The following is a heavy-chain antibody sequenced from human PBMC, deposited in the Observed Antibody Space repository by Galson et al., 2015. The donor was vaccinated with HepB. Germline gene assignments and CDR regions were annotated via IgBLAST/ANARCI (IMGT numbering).Heavy chain of an antibody. J-gene: IGHJ4*02. Sequence: ETLSLTCTVSGGAISSSSYYWSWIRQPPGKGLEWIGTICYTGSIYYNPSLKSRVNMSVDTSKNQFSLKLASVTVADTAMYYCARRGGNFDSWGQGTLVTVSS. D-gene: IGHD1-26*01. V-gene: IGHV4-39*01. CDR3: ARRGGNFDS. CDR2: ICYTGSI. CDR1: GGAISSSSYY.